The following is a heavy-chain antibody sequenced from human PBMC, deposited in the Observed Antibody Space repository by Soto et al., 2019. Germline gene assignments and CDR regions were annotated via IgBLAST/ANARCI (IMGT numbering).Heavy chain of an antibody. CDR1: GFTLSSYA. D-gene: IGHD3-16*01. V-gene: IGHV3-30-3*01. CDR2: ISYDGSNK. J-gene: IGHJ4*02. Sequence: PGXSLRLSCAASGFTLSSYALHWFRQAPVKGLEWVAVISYDGSNKYYADSVKGRFTISRDNSKNTLYLQMNSLRAEDTAVYYCANWGASSSKPLGYYFDYWGQGTLVTVSS. CDR3: ANWGASSSKPLGYYFDY.